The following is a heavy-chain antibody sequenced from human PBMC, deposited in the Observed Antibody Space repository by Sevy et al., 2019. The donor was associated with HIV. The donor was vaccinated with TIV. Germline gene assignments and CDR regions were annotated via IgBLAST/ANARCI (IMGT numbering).Heavy chain of an antibody. D-gene: IGHD2-21*01. CDR1: GGSFSGFY. CDR2: ISHTGNT. CDR3: ATLSRLWPERDS. V-gene: IGHV4-34*01. J-gene: IGHJ4*02. Sequence: SETLSLTCAVYGGSFSGFYWTWIRQPPGKGLEWIGKISHTGNTNYNPSLKSRVAISVDTSKNQFSLRLTSVTAADTAIYYCATLSRLWPERDSWGQGTRVTVSP.